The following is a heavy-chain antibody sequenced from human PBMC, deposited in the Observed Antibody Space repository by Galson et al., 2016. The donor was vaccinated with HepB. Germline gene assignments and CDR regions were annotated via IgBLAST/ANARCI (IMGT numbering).Heavy chain of an antibody. D-gene: IGHD1-26*01. CDR2: VYYMEHP. J-gene: IGHJ4*02. CDR3: ARGYCGHFEY. Sequence: ETLSLTCTISGGSVSLGRYYWSWIRQPPGKGLEWIGYVYYMEHPNYNPSLKSLVTLSADRPKIQFSLQLNSVTLADTAVYYCARGYCGHFEYWGQGTLVTVSS. V-gene: IGHV4-61*01. CDR1: GGSVSLGRYY.